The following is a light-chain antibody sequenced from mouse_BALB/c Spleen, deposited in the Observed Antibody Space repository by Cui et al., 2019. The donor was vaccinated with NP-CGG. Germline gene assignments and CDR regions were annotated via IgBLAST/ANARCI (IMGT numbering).Light chain of an antibody. CDR1: TGAVTTSNY. Sequence: VLTQQSSLTTSPGETVTLTCRSSTGAVTTSNYANWVQEKPDHLFTGLIGGTNNRAPGVPARFSGSLIGDKAALTITGAQTDDEAIYFCALWYSNHWVFGGGTKLTVL. V-gene: IGLV1*01. CDR3: ALWYSNHWV. CDR2: GTN. J-gene: IGLJ1*01.